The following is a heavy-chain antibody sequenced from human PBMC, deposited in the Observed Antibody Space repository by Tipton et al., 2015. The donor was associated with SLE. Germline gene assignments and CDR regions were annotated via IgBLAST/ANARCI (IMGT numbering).Heavy chain of an antibody. CDR2: IYYSGST. J-gene: IGHJ4*02. CDR3: ARDRGRGWLD. CDR1: GGSINSSSYY. D-gene: IGHD6-19*01. Sequence: LRLSCTVSGGSINSSSYYWGWIRQPPGKGLEWIGSIYYSGSTYYNPSLKSRVTISVDTSKNQFSLKLSSVTAADTAVYYCARDRGRGWLDWGQGTLVTVSS. V-gene: IGHV4-39*07.